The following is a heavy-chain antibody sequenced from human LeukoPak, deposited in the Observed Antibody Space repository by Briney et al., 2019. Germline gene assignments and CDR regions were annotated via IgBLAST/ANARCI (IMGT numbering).Heavy chain of an antibody. J-gene: IGHJ3*02. CDR3: ARDQGVVVVDAIDAFDI. Sequence: AGGSLRLSCAASGFTFSSYSMNWVRQAPGKGLEWVSSISSSSSYIYYADSVKGRFTISRDNAKNSLYLQMNSLRAEDTAVYYCARDQGVVVVDAIDAFDIWGQGTMVTVSS. D-gene: IGHD2-15*01. V-gene: IGHV3-21*01. CDR2: ISSSSSYI. CDR1: GFTFSSYS.